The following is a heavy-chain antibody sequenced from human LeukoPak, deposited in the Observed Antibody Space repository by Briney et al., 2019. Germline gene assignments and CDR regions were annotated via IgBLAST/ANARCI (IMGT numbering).Heavy chain of an antibody. CDR2: IYWDDDR. Sequence: ESGPTLVNPTQTLTLTCTFSGFSLNTRGVGVSWIRQPPGRALEWLALIYWDDDRRYSPPLKSRLTITKDTSKNQVVLTMTNMDPVDTATYFCAHRKNYYDSSVFDNWGQGTLVTVSS. CDR1: GFSLNTRGVG. J-gene: IGHJ4*02. V-gene: IGHV2-5*02. CDR3: AHRKNYYDSSVFDN. D-gene: IGHD3-22*01.